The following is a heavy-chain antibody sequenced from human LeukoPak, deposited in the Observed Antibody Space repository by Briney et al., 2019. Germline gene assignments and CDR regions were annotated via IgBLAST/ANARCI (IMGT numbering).Heavy chain of an antibody. CDR1: GFIDSSNY. CDR2: IYSDGSK. D-gene: IGHD1-26*01. J-gene: IGHJ3*02. CDR3: TRADSIVAPPYDAFDI. V-gene: IGHV3-66*01. Sequence: GGSLRLFCAASGFIDSSNYMSWVREAPGKGLEWVSVIYSDGSKYYADSVKGRFTISRDNSKNTLYLQMNSRRAEDTAVYYCTRADSIVAPPYDAFDIWGQGTMITVSS.